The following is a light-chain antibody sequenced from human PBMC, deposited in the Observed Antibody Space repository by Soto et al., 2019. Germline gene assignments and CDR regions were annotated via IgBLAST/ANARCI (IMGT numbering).Light chain of an antibody. Sequence: QSALTQPASVSGSPGQSITISCTGTSSDVGSYNLVSWYQQHPGKAPKLMISEVSKRPSGISDRFSGSKSGSTASLTISGLQDEDEADYYCCSYAGTSTHTVFGGGTKLTVL. CDR2: EVS. CDR1: SSDVGSYNL. J-gene: IGLJ7*01. CDR3: CSYAGTSTHTV. V-gene: IGLV2-23*02.